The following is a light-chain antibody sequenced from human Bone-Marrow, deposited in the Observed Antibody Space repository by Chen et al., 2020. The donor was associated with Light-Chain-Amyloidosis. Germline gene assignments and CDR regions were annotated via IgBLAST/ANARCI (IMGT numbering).Light chain of an antibody. V-gene: IGLV3-25*03. CDR3: QSADSSGTYEVI. Sequence: SYELPQPPSVSVSPGQTARITCSGDDLPTKYAYWYQQKPGQAPVLVIHRDTERPSGISEHFSGSSSGTTATLTISGVQAEDEADYHCQSADSSGTYEVIFGGGTKLTVL. CDR2: RDT. CDR1: DLPTKY. J-gene: IGLJ2*01.